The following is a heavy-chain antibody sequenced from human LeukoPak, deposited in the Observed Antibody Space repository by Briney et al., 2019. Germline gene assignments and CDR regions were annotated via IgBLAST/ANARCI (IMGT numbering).Heavy chain of an antibody. CDR2: INPNSGGT. J-gene: IGHJ5*02. CDR1: GYTFTGYY. D-gene: IGHD6-19*01. V-gene: IGHV1-2*02. Sequence: ASVKVFCKASGYTFTGYYMHWVRQAPGQGLEWMGWINPNSGGTNYAQKFQGRVTMTRDTSISTAYMELSRLRSDDTAVYYCAREGVAGENWFDPWGQGTLVTVSS. CDR3: AREGVAGENWFDP.